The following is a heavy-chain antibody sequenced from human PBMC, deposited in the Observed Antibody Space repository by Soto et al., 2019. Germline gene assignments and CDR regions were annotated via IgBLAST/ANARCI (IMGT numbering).Heavy chain of an antibody. J-gene: IGHJ6*02. CDR3: IWQQDFYYGRAV. D-gene: IGHD6-13*01. V-gene: IGHV3-15*07. Sequence: EVQLVESGGGLVTPGGSLTLSCAASGFSFSPAWMNWVRQAPGKGLEWVGLIKSKGGGGTADYAAPVKGRFIITRDDSKNTIYLQMNGLKPEETARYYGIWQQDFYYGRAVWGQGTTVTVSS. CDR1: GFSFSPAW. CDR2: IKSKGGGGTA.